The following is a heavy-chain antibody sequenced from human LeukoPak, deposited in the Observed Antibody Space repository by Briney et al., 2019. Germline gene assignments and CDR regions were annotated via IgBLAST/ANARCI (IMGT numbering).Heavy chain of an antibody. J-gene: IGHJ4*02. CDR3: ARDSSSSEDY. CDR1: GGSFSGYY. CDR2: INHSGST. Sequence: SETLPLTCAVYGGSFSGYYWSWIRQPPGKGLEWIGEINHSGSTNYNPSLKSRVTISVDTPKNQFSLKLSSVTAADTAVYYCARDSSSSEDYWGQGTLVTVSS. V-gene: IGHV4-34*01. D-gene: IGHD6-6*01.